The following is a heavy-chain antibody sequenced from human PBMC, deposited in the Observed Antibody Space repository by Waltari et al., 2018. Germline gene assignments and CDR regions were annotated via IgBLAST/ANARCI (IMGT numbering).Heavy chain of an antibody. CDR1: GGSLSTHA. J-gene: IGHJ3*02. D-gene: IGHD6-13*01. CDR2: IIPMFGTA. CDR3: ARGGLYGQQLLESAFEI. Sequence: QVQLVQSGAELKKPGSSVKVSCKVSGGSLSTHAITWVRQAPGQGLEWMGGIIPMFGTANYAQKIQDRVTINTDESMATAYMHLSSLTSDDTAVYYCARGGLYGQQLLESAFEIWGQGTKVTVSS. V-gene: IGHV1-69*05.